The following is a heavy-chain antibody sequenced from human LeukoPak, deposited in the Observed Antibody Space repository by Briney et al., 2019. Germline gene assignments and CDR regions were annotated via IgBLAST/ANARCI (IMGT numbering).Heavy chain of an antibody. J-gene: IGHJ3*02. CDR3: ARDAGRAGDAFDI. CDR1: GFTFRSYW. D-gene: IGHD1-26*01. V-gene: IGHV3-7*03. CDR2: IKKDGSEK. Sequence: GGSLRLSCAASGFTFRSYWMSWVRQAPGKGLEWEASIKKDGSEKYYVDSVKGRFTVSRDNAKNSLYLQMNSLRVEDTAMYYCARDAGRAGDAFDIWGQGTMVTVSS.